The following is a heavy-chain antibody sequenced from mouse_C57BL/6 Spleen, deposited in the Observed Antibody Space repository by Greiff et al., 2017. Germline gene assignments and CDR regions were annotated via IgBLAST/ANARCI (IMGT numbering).Heavy chain of an antibody. CDR3: ARGGWFWYFGV. CDR2: IYPGSGSP. Sequence: QVQLQQPGAELVKPGASVKMSCKAPGYTFTSYWITWVKQRPGQGLEWIGDIYPGSGSPNYYEKFKSKATLTVDTSSSTADMQVSRLTSGDSAVYCCARGGWFWYFGVWGTGATVTVSS. V-gene: IGHV1-55*01. D-gene: IGHD2-3*01. J-gene: IGHJ1*03. CDR1: GYTFTSYW.